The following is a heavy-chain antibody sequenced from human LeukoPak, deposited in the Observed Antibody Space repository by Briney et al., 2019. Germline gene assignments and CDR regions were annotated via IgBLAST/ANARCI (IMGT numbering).Heavy chain of an antibody. CDR2: IWYDGSNK. V-gene: IGHV3-33*06. D-gene: IGHD5-18*01. CDR3: GKTTVGYSSGQKPAWPVDY. CDR1: GFTFSSYG. Sequence: GRSLRLSCAASGFTFSSYGMHWVRQAPGKGLEWVAVIWYDGSNKYYADSVKGRFTISRDNSKNTLYLQMNSLRAEDTAVYYCGKTTVGYSSGQKPAWPVDYWGQGTLVTVSS. J-gene: IGHJ4*02.